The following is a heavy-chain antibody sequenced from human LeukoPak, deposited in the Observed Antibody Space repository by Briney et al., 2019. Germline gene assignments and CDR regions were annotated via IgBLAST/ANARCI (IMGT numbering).Heavy chain of an antibody. J-gene: IGHJ4*02. D-gene: IGHD6-13*01. V-gene: IGHV5-51*01. Sequence: GESLKISCKGSGYRFTSYWIAWVRQMPGKGLESMGIIYPGDSDTRYSPSFQGQVTISADKSISTAHLQWSSLKASDTAMYYCARGLGYSGSWYFDYWGQGTLVTVSS. CDR2: IYPGDSDT. CDR1: GYRFTSYW. CDR3: ARGLGYSGSWYFDY.